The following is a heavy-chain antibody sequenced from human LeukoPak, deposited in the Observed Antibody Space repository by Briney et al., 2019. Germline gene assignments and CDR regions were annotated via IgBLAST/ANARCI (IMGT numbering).Heavy chain of an antibody. CDR2: IYSGGST. J-gene: IGHJ4*02. V-gene: IGHV3-66*01. Sequence: PGGSLRLSCVASGFTVSSNYMSWVRQAPGKGLEWVSVIYSGGSTYYADSVKGRFTISRDNSKNTLYLQMNSLRAEDTAVYYCARDLRAGHGSGSHPWPFDYWGQGTLVTVSS. CDR1: GFTVSSNY. D-gene: IGHD3-10*01. CDR3: ARDLRAGHGSGSHPWPFDY.